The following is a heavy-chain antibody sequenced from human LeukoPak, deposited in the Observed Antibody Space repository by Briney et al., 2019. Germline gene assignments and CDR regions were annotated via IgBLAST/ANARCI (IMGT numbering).Heavy chain of an antibody. CDR3: ARAPPGMTMGPGDY. CDR2: ISPNNGDI. CDR1: GYAFVSYG. J-gene: IGHJ4*02. V-gene: IGHV1-18*01. Sequence: ASVKVSCKASGYAFVSYGVTWVRQAPGQGLEWMGWISPNNGDIVYAQKFQGRVTLTIETSTTTASMEVRSLRSDDTAMYYCARAPPGMTMGPGDYWGQGTLVIVSS. D-gene: IGHD6-13*01.